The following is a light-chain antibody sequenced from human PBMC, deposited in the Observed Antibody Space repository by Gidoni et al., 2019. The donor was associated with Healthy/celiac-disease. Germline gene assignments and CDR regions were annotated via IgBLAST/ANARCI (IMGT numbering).Light chain of an antibody. CDR1: NIGSKS. Sequence: YVLTQPPSGSLAPEQTARIPCGGNNIGSKSVHWYQLKPGEAAVLVVYYYSDRSSGIPERFSGSNSGNTATLTISRVEAGDAADYYCQVCYSSSDHHVVFGGGTKLTVL. CDR2: YYS. CDR3: QVCYSSSDHHVV. V-gene: IGLV3-21*02. J-gene: IGLJ2*01.